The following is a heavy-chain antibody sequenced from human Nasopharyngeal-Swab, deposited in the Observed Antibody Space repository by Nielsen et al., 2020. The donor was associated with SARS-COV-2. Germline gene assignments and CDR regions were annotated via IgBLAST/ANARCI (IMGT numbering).Heavy chain of an antibody. CDR2: IYYSGST. Sequence: GSLRLSCTVSGGSISSSSYYWGWIRQPPGKGLEWIGSIYYSGSTYYNPSLKSRVTISVDTSKNQCSLKLSSVTAADTAVYYCARDDGYDLLDYWGQGTLVTVSS. CDR1: GGSISSSSYY. V-gene: IGHV4-39*07. J-gene: IGHJ4*02. CDR3: ARDDGYDLLDY. D-gene: IGHD5-12*01.